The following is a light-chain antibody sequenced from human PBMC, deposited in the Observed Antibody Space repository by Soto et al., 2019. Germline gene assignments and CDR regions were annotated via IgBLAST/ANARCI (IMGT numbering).Light chain of an antibody. Sequence: QSALTQSASVSGSPGQSITISCTGTSSDVGPYNLVSWYQQHPGKAPKLIIYEVSERPSGVSNRFSGSKSGNTASLTISVLQADDEADYYCCSYAGRNTFVFGLGTKLTVL. V-gene: IGLV2-23*02. CDR1: SSDVGPYNL. CDR2: EVS. J-gene: IGLJ1*01. CDR3: CSYAGRNTFV.